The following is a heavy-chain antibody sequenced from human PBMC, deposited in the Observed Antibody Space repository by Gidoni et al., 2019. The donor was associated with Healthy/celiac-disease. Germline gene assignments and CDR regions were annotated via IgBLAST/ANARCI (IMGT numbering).Heavy chain of an antibody. J-gene: IGHJ4*02. CDR1: GAPSSSYA. CDR2: IIPIFGTA. V-gene: IGHV1-69*01. D-gene: IGHD3-22*01. Sequence: VHLGKSGLEGKRPGSSVKVSCKARGAPSSSYAISWVRQAPGQGLEWMGGIIPIFGTANYAQKFQGRVTITADESTSTAYMELSSLRSEDTAVYYCARENYYDSSGYYWGYWGQGTLVTVTS. CDR3: ARENYYDSSGYYWGY.